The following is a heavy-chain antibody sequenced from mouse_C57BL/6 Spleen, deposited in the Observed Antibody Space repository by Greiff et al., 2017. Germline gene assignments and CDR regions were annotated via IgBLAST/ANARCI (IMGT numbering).Heavy chain of an antibody. J-gene: IGHJ3*01. D-gene: IGHD1-1*01. CDR3: AREDYYGSSGWFAY. CDR2: INPNNGGT. CDR1: GYTFPDYN. V-gene: IGHV1-22*01. Sequence: EVQLQQSGPELVKPGASVKMSCKASGYTFPDYNMHWVKQSHGKSLEWIGYINPNNGGTSYNQKFKGKATLTVNKSSSTAYMELRSLTSEDSAGYYCAREDYYGSSGWFAYWGQGTLVTVSA.